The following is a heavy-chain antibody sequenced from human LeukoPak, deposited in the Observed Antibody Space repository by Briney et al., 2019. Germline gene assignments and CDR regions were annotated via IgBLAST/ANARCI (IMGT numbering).Heavy chain of an antibody. CDR3: ARHYYGSGSSAFDV. CDR2: IYNSGNT. D-gene: IGHD3-10*01. Sequence: SETLSLTCAVSGGSLSSYYWSWIRQPPGKGLEWIGYIYNSGNTNYNPSLKSRVTISVDTSKNHFSLRLTSVTAADTATYYCARHYYGSGSSAFDVWGQGTMVIVSS. V-gene: IGHV4-59*08. CDR1: GGSLSSYY. J-gene: IGHJ3*01.